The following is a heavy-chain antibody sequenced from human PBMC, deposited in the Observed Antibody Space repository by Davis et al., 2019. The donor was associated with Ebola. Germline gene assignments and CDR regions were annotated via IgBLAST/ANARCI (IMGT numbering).Heavy chain of an antibody. Sequence: ASVKVSCKASGYTFTTYGISWVRQAPGQGLEWMGRINPYSGDTNYAQKFQGRVTMTRDTSITTAYMELSRLRSDDTAVYYCARRHSSGWSRFFDYWGQGTLVTVSS. J-gene: IGHJ4*02. CDR1: GYTFTTYG. V-gene: IGHV1-2*06. D-gene: IGHD6-19*01. CDR2: INPYSGDT. CDR3: ARRHSSGWSRFFDY.